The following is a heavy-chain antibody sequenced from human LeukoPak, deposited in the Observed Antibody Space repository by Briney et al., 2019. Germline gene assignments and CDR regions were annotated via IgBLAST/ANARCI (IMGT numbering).Heavy chain of an antibody. D-gene: IGHD6-19*01. CDR2: IYYSGST. CDR1: GGSISSGGYY. J-gene: IGHJ4*02. V-gene: IGHV4-31*03. Sequence: SETLSLTCTVSGGSISSGGYYWSWIRQHPGKGLEWIGYIYYSGSTYYNPSLKSRVTISVDTSKNQFSLKLSSVTAADTAVYYCARRVAGYYFDYWGQGTLVTVSS. CDR3: ARRVAGYYFDY.